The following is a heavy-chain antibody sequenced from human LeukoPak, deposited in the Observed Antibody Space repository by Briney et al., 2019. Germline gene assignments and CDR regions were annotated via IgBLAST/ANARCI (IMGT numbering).Heavy chain of an antibody. CDR1: GGSISSGTYY. Sequence: SQTLSLTCTVSGGSISSGTYYWGWIRQPAGKGLEWIGRIYSSGSTNFNPSLKSRVTMSVDTSKNQFSLNLTSVTAADTAVYYCARDLLHRGYAFDIWGQGTMVTVSS. V-gene: IGHV4-61*02. CDR3: ARDLLHRGYAFDI. D-gene: IGHD5-12*01. CDR2: IYSSGST. J-gene: IGHJ3*02.